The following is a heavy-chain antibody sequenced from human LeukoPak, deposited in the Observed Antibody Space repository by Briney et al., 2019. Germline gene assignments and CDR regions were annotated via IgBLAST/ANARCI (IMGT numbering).Heavy chain of an antibody. Sequence: GGSLRLSCAASGFTVSGNYMSWVRQAPGKGLEWVSVIYSGGSTDYADSVKGRFTISRDNSKNTLYLQMNSLRAEDTAVYYCARLRGYSGYDYFDYWGQGTLVTVSS. CDR2: IYSGGST. V-gene: IGHV3-53*01. D-gene: IGHD5-12*01. CDR3: ARLRGYSGYDYFDY. J-gene: IGHJ4*02. CDR1: GFTVSGNY.